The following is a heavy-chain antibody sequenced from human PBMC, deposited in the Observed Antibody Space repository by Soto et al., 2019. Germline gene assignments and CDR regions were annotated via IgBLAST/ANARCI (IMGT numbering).Heavy chain of an antibody. V-gene: IGHV3-48*02. CDR2: ISSSSTI. CDR3: ARDTLGIGAFDI. D-gene: IGHD7-27*01. CDR1: GFTFSSYS. Sequence: GGLRLSCAASGFTFSSYSMNWVRQAPGKGLEWVSYISSSSTIYYADSVKGRFTISRDNAKNSLYLQMNSLRDEDTAVYYCARDTLGIGAFDIWGQGTMVTVSS. J-gene: IGHJ3*02.